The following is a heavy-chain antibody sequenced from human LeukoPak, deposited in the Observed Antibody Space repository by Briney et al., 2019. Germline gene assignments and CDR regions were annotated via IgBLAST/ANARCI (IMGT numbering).Heavy chain of an antibody. D-gene: IGHD3-9*01. Sequence: PSETLSLTCTVSGGSISSYYWSWIRQPPGKGLEGVGSIYYSGSTSYNPSLKSRVTISVDTSKNQFSLKLPSVTAADTAVYYCASRNDILTGYVFDFWGQGTLVTVTS. V-gene: IGHV4-59*05. CDR3: ASRNDILTGYVFDF. CDR1: GGSISSYY. J-gene: IGHJ4*02. CDR2: IYYSGST.